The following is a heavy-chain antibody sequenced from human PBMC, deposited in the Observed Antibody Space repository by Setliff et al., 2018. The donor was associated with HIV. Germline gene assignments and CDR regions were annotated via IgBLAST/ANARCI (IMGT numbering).Heavy chain of an antibody. CDR2: ISNNGGKT. D-gene: IGHD2-2*01. CDR3: ARSPHIVVVPPLQRDHYYYMDV. CDR1: GFTFSSYG. J-gene: IGHJ6*03. Sequence: GSLRLSCAASGFTFSSYGMHWVRQAPGKGLEWVSSISNNGGKTYYADSEKGRFTISRDNAKNSLYLQMNSLRAEDTAVYYCARSPHIVVVPPLQRDHYYYMDVWGRGTTVTVSS. V-gene: IGHV3-21*04.